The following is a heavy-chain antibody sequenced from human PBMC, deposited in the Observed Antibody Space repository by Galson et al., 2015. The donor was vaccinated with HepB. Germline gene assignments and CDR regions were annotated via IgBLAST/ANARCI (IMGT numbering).Heavy chain of an antibody. CDR1: GFTFSSYG. CDR3: AKGKGDFLSGEGFDY. J-gene: IGHJ4*02. CDR2: ISYDGSNK. Sequence: SLRLSCAASGFTFSSYGMHWVRQAPGKGLEWVAVISYDGSNKYYADSVKGRFTISRDNSKNTLYLQMNSLRAEDTAVYYCAKGKGDFLSGEGFDYWGQGTLVTVSS. V-gene: IGHV3-30*18. D-gene: IGHD3-3*01.